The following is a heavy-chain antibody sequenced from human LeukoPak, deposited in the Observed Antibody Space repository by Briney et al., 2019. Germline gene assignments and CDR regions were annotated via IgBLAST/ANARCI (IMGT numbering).Heavy chain of an antibody. J-gene: IGHJ6*03. CDR3: ARSWSGYINYYYYYYMDV. V-gene: IGHV3-33*01. Sequence: PGRSLRLSCAASGFTFSSYGMHWVRQAPGKGLEWVAVIWYDGSNKYYADSVKGRFTISRDNSKNTLYLQMNSLRAEDTAVYYCARSWSGYINYYYYYYMDVWGKGTTVTVSS. CDR2: IWYDGSNK. CDR1: GFTFSSYG. D-gene: IGHD3-3*01.